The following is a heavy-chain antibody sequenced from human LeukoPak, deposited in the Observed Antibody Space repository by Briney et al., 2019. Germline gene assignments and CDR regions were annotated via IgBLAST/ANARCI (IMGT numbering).Heavy chain of an antibody. CDR1: GGSISSYY. CDR3: ARLVAGSGSYYIDY. D-gene: IGHD3-10*01. J-gene: IGHJ4*02. CDR2: IYYSGST. Sequence: PSETLSLTCTVSGGSISSYYWNWIRQPPGKGLEWIGYIYYSGSTNYNPSLKSRVTISVDTSKNQFSLKLSSVTAADTAVYYCARLVAGSGSYYIDYWGQGTLVTVSS. V-gene: IGHV4-59*08.